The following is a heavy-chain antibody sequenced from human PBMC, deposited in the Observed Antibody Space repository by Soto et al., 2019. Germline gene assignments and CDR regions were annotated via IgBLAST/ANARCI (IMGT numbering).Heavy chain of an antibody. CDR3: ARSIATPGTNIDL. V-gene: IGHV4-39*07. D-gene: IGHD6-13*01. J-gene: IGHJ5*02. CDR2: ILYSGST. CDR1: GDSTSSSTYY. Sequence: SATLSLTSTVSGDSTSSSTYYWGWIRQPPGKGLEWIGSILYSGSTYYNPSLKSRVTISVDTSKKQLSLRLSSVTAADTAVYYCARSIATPGTNIDLLGQGTLVTVSS.